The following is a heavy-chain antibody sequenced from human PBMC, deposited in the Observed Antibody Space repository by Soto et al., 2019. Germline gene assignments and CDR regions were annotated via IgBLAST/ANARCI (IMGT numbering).Heavy chain of an antibody. V-gene: IGHV4-4*07. Sequence: QVQLQESGPGLVKPSETLSLTCTVSGGSISSYYWSWIRQPAGKGLEWIGRIYTSGSTNYKPSLKSRVTMSVDTSKNQFSLKLSSVTAADTAVYYCAREALRLGEATHYFDYWGQGTLVTVSS. J-gene: IGHJ4*02. CDR1: GGSISSYY. CDR3: AREALRLGEATHYFDY. CDR2: IYTSGST. D-gene: IGHD3-16*01.